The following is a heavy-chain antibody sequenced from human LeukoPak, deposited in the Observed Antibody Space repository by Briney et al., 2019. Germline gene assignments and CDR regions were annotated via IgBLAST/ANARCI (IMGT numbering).Heavy chain of an antibody. D-gene: IGHD2-15*01. CDR2: IYHSGST. Sequence: PSQTLSLTCTVSGGSISSGGYYWSWIRQPPGKGLEWIGCIYHSGSTNYNPSLKSRVTISIDTSKNQFSLKLSSVTAADTAVYYCARQAGGGSGGAWFDPWGQGTLVTVSS. V-gene: IGHV4-30-2*02. CDR3: ARQAGGGSGGAWFDP. CDR1: GGSISSGGYY. J-gene: IGHJ5*02.